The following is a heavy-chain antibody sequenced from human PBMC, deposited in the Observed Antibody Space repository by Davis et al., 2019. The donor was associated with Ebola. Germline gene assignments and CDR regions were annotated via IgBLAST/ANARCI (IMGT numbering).Heavy chain of an antibody. D-gene: IGHD3-3*01. V-gene: IGHV3-74*01. CDR3: VSGDGRGSSYDMDV. CDR1: GFTFSSYW. Sequence: PGGSLRLSCAASGFTFSSYWMHWVRQAPGKGLVWVSRINSDGSTTGYADSVKGRFTISRDNAKNTLYLQMNSLRAEDTAVYYCVSGDGRGSSYDMDVWGQGTTVTVSS. CDR2: INSDGSTT. J-gene: IGHJ6*02.